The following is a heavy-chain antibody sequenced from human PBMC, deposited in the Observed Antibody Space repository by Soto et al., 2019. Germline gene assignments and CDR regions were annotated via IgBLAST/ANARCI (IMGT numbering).Heavy chain of an antibody. CDR2: IYYSGST. J-gene: IGHJ4*02. CDR1: GGSISSGGYY. CDR3: ARGPLSGDFWTKLYYFDY. D-gene: IGHD3-3*01. V-gene: IGHV4-31*03. Sequence: SETLSLTCTVSGGSISSGGYYWSWIRQHPGKGLEWIGYIYYSGSTYYNPSLKSRVTISVDTSKNHFSLKLSSVTAADTAVYYCARGPLSGDFWTKLYYFDYWGQGTLVTVSS.